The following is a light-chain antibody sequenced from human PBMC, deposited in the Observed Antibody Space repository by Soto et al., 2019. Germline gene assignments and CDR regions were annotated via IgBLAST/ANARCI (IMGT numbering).Light chain of an antibody. CDR1: QSVSSSY. V-gene: IGKV3-20*01. Sequence: EIVLTQSPGTLSLSPGERATLSCRASQSVSSSYLAWYQQKPGQAPRILIYGASSRATGIPDRFSGSGSRTDFTLTISRLEPEDFAVYYCQQDGSSLYTFRQGTKLEIK. CDR2: GAS. J-gene: IGKJ2*01. CDR3: QQDGSSLYT.